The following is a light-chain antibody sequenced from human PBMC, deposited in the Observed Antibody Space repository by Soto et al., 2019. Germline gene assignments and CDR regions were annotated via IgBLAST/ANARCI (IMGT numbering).Light chain of an antibody. CDR1: HDIARW. Sequence: DIQMTQSPSSVSAFVGDRVAITCRASHDIARWLAWYQQQPGKAPRLLIYAASSLQSGVPTRFSGSGSGTDFTLTITNLQPEDSATYYCQQANSFPRTFGGGTKVEIK. V-gene: IGKV1-12*01. CDR3: QQANSFPRT. CDR2: AAS. J-gene: IGKJ4*01.